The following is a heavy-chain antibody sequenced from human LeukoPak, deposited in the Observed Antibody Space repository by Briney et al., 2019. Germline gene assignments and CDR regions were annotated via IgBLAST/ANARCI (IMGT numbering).Heavy chain of an antibody. CDR3: AGGAGVYYYGMDV. V-gene: IGHV3-23*01. CDR2: ISGSGSTT. Sequence: GGSLRLSCAASGFTFSSYALSWVRQAPGKGLEWVSAISGSGSTTYYADSVKGRFTISRDNSKDTLFLQMNTLRAEDAAVYYCAGGAGVYYYGMDVWGQGTSVPVSS. CDR1: GFTFSSYA. J-gene: IGHJ6*02.